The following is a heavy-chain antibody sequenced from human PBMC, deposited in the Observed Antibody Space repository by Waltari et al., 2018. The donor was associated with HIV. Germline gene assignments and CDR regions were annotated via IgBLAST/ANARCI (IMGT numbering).Heavy chain of an antibody. CDR1: GCIFNSYS. D-gene: IGHD6-6*01. CDR3: ARDSRGSTWSLNWFDP. V-gene: IGHV3-21*02. CDR2: SSSMGNFK. J-gene: IGHJ5*02. Sequence: EVQLVESGGGPVKPGESLTLSCVTSGCIFNSYSMNWVRQAPGNGREWVSSSSSMGNFKNYAAEVKGRFTISRDNAENSLYLQMNGLRAEDTAIYYCARDSRGSTWSLNWFDPWGQGTLGTVSS.